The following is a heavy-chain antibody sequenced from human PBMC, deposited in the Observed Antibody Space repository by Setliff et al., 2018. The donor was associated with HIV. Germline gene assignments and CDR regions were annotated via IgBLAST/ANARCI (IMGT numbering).Heavy chain of an antibody. J-gene: IGHJ5*02. CDR2: ISAYNGNT. V-gene: IGHV1-18*01. Sequence: ASVKVSCKASGYTFTSYGISWVRQAPGQGLEWMGWISAYNGNTKYAQKLQGRVTMTTDTSTSTAYMELRSLRPDDTAVYYCARVYCSNGVCYMNWFDPWGQGTLVTVSS. D-gene: IGHD2-8*01. CDR1: GYTFTSYG. CDR3: ARVYCSNGVCYMNWFDP.